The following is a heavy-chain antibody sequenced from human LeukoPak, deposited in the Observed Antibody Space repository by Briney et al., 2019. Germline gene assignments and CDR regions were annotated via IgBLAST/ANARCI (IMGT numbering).Heavy chain of an antibody. CDR1: GYTFTGYY. J-gene: IGHJ4*02. D-gene: IGHD5-18*01. V-gene: IGHV1-18*04. Sequence: ASVKVSCKASGYTFTGYYMHWVRQAPGQGLEWMGWISAYNGNTNYAQKLQGRVTMTTDTSTSTAYMELRSLRSDDTAVYYCARVNLYSYGADYWGQGTLVTVSS. CDR2: ISAYNGNT. CDR3: ARVNLYSYGADY.